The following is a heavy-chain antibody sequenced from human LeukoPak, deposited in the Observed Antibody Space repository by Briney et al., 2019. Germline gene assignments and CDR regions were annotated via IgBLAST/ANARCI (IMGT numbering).Heavy chain of an antibody. V-gene: IGHV1-2*06. CDR3: ARLGPAGKPFDY. Sequence: ASVKVSCKASGYSFNGYYIHWVRQAPGQGLEWMGRINPNSGGTNYTQKLQGRVTVTRDTSISTVYMELSRLTSDDTAVYYCARLGPAGKPFDYWGQGTLVTVSS. CDR2: INPNSGGT. D-gene: IGHD2-2*01. J-gene: IGHJ4*02. CDR1: GYSFNGYY.